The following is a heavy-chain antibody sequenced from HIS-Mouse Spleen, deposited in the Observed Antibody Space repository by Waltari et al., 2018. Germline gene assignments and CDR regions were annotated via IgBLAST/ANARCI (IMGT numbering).Heavy chain of an antibody. CDR1: GGTFSSSA. CDR3: ARDSGSYSFWYFDL. CDR2: IIPIFGTA. V-gene: IGHV1-69*01. D-gene: IGHD1-26*01. Sequence: QVQLVQSGGEVKKPGSSVKVSCKHYGGTFSSSAISWVRQAPGQGLEWMGGIIPIFGTANYAQKFQGRVTITADESTSTAYMELSSLRSEDTAVYYCARDSGSYSFWYFDLWGRGTLVTVSS. J-gene: IGHJ2*01.